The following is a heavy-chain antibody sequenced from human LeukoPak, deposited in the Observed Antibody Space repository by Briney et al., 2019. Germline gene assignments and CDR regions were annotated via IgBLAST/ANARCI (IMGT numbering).Heavy chain of an antibody. V-gene: IGHV3-48*03. CDR1: GFTFSSYE. D-gene: IGHD4-17*01. Sequence: GGSLRLSCAASGFTFSSYEMNRVRQAPGKGLEWVSYISSSGSTIYYADSVKGRFTISRDNAKNSLYLQMNSLRAEDTAVYYCARASTTADFDYWGQGTLVAVSS. CDR3: ARASTTADFDY. CDR2: ISSSGSTI. J-gene: IGHJ4*02.